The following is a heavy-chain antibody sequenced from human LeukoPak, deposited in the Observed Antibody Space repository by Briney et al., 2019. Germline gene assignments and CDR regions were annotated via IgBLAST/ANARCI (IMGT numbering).Heavy chain of an antibody. CDR3: ARRNYDFWSGDRDPFDY. CDR1: GGSFSGYY. D-gene: IGHD3-3*01. Sequence: SETLSLTCAVYGGSFSGYYWSWIRQPPGKGLEWIGEINHSGSTNYNPSLKSRVTISVDTSKNQFSLKLSSVTAADTAVYYCARRNYDFWSGDRDPFDYWGQGTLVTVSS. V-gene: IGHV4-34*01. CDR2: INHSGST. J-gene: IGHJ4*02.